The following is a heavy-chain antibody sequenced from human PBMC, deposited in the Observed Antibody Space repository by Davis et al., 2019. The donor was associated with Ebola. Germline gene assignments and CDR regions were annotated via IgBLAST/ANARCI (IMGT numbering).Heavy chain of an antibody. CDR3: ATSLTYYYGSGSYWDY. CDR2: FDPEDGET. D-gene: IGHD3-10*01. Sequence: ASVQVSCKVSGYTLTELSMHWVRQAPGKGLEWMGGFDPEDGETIYAQKFQGRVTMTEDTSTDTAYMELSSLRSEDTAVYYCATSLTYYYGSGSYWDYWGQGTLVTVSS. J-gene: IGHJ4*02. CDR1: GYTLTELS. V-gene: IGHV1-24*01.